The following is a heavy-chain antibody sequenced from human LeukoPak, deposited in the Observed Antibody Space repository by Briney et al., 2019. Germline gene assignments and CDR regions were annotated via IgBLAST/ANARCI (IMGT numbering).Heavy chain of an antibody. CDR2: IYYSGST. Sequence: SETLSLTCTVSGGSISSYYWSWIRQPPGKGLEWIGYIYYSGSTNYNPSLKSRVTISVDTSKNQFSLKLSSVTAADTAVYYCARAYGSGRSSTYYYYGMDVWGQGTTLTVSS. CDR1: GGSISSYY. J-gene: IGHJ6*02. V-gene: IGHV4-59*01. D-gene: IGHD3-10*01. CDR3: ARAYGSGRSSTYYYYGMDV.